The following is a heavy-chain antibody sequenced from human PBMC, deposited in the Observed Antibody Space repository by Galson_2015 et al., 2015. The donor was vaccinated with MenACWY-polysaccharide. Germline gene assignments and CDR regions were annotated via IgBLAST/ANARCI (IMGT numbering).Heavy chain of an antibody. Sequence: SLRLSCAASGFSFSSYWMHWVRQAPGQGLVWVSRANSDGSSTSYADSVKGRFTISRDNAKNTLYLQMNSLRAEDTAVYYCARASTPGYSSGLSPAVDIWDKATMVTVSS. CDR3: ARASTPGYSSGLSPAVDI. J-gene: IGHJ3*02. CDR1: GFSFSSYW. D-gene: IGHD6-19*01. V-gene: IGHV3-74*01. CDR2: ANSDGSST.